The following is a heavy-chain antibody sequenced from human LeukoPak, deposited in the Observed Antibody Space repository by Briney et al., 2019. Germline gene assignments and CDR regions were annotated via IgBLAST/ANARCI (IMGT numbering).Heavy chain of an antibody. CDR2: DSNNGNI. CDR1: GSSISSHS. CDR3: ARDNWGSLDY. D-gene: IGHD7-27*01. Sequence: SETLSLTCTVSGSSISSHSWGWIRQPPGKGLEWIGYDSNNGNINYNPAPKSRVTISVDTSKRQISLNLRSVTAADTAVYYCARDNWGSLDYWGQGTLVTVSS. V-gene: IGHV4-59*11. J-gene: IGHJ4*02.